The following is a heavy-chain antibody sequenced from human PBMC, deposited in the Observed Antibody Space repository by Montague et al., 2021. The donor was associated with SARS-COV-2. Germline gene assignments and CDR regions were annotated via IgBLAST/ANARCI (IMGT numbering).Heavy chain of an antibody. D-gene: IGHD1-1*01. CDR1: GFTFSNYW. CDR3: ARVSEGESNNSQYRAFDI. CDR2: LKQDGSEI. Sequence: SLRLSCEASGFTFSNYWLSWVRQAPGMGLEWVANLKQDGSEIYYLYSXKVRFTISRDNSKNSLSLQMNSLRAEDTALYFCARVSEGESNNSQYRAFDIWGQGTMVTVSS. V-gene: IGHV3-7*01. J-gene: IGHJ3*02.